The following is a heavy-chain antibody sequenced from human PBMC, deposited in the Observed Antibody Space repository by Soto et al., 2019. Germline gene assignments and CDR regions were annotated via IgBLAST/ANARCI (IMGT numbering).Heavy chain of an antibody. D-gene: IGHD3-10*01. Sequence: EVQLLVSGGDLVQPGGSLRLSCVASGFTFGSRAMSWVRQAPGEGLEWVSTITDNGGDSKSADSVRGRFAISRDNSKNTLYLQMNSLRAEDTAVYYCARDRSVFGRVRGVLGYWGQGTLVTVSS. V-gene: IGHV3-23*01. CDR1: GFTFGSRA. CDR3: ARDRSVFGRVRGVLGY. J-gene: IGHJ4*02. CDR2: ITDNGGDS.